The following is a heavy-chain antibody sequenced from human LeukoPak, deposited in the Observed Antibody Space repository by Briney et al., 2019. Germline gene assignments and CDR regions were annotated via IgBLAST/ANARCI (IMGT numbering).Heavy chain of an antibody. D-gene: IGHD6-19*01. Sequence: PGGYLRLSCAASGFTFSSYGMHWVRQAPGKGLEWVAVISYDGSNKYYADYVKCRFTISRDNSKNTLYLQMNSLRAEDTAVYYCAKDGYSSFPYYFDYWGQGTLVTVSS. CDR1: GFTFSSYG. CDR3: AKDGYSSFPYYFDY. CDR2: ISYDGSNK. V-gene: IGHV3-30*18. J-gene: IGHJ4*02.